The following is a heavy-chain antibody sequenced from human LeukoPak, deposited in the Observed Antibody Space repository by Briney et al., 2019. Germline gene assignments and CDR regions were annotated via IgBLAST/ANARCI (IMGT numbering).Heavy chain of an antibody. D-gene: IGHD3-16*01. CDR1: GYTFTSYA. J-gene: IGHJ4*02. CDR2: INAGNGNT. V-gene: IGHV1-3*01. CDR3: ARETGRSRAGGGFDY. Sequence: ASVKVSCKASGYTFTSYAMHWVRQAPGQRLEWMGWINAGNGNTKYSQKFQGRVTITRDTSASTAYMELSSLRSEDTAVYYCARETGRSRAGGGFDYWGQGTLVTVSS.